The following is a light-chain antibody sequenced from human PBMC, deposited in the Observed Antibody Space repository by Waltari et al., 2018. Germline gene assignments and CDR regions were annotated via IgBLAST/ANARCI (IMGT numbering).Light chain of an antibody. Sequence: QSALTQPASVSGSPGQSITIPCTGTRSHVVSWYQQPPGKAPKLMIYEVSNRPSGVSNRFSGSKSGNTASLTISVLQAEDEADYYCSSYTSSSTVFGGGTKLTVL. CDR2: EVS. CDR3: SSYTSSSTV. J-gene: IGLJ2*01. CDR1: RSHVV. V-gene: IGLV2-14*01.